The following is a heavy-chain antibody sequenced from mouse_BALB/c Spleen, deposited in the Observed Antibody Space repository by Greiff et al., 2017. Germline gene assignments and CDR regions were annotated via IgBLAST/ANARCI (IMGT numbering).Heavy chain of an antibody. CDR3: VRGNYYYAMDY. D-gene: IGHD2-1*01. V-gene: IGHV10S3*01. CDR1: GFTFNTNA. CDR2: IRSKSNNYAT. Sequence: GGGLVQPKGSLKLSCAASGFTFNTNAMNWVRQAPGKGLEWVARIRSKSNNYATYYADSVKDRFTISRDDSQSMLYLQMNNLKTEDIAMYYCVRGNYYYAMDYWGQGTSVTVSS. J-gene: IGHJ4*01.